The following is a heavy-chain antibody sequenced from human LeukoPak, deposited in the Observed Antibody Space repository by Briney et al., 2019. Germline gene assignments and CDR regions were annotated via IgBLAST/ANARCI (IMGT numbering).Heavy chain of an antibody. CDR2: INHSGST. D-gene: IGHD6-19*01. J-gene: IGHJ4*02. V-gene: IGHV4-34*01. CDR1: GGSFSGYY. Sequence: PSETLSLTCAVYGGSFSGYYWSWIRQPPGKGLEWIGEINHSGSTNYNPSLKSRVTISVDTSKNQFSLKLSSVTAADTAVYYCARSYKKPAVAGLQGHLYYFDYWGQGTLVTVSS. CDR3: ARSYKKPAVAGLQGHLYYFDY.